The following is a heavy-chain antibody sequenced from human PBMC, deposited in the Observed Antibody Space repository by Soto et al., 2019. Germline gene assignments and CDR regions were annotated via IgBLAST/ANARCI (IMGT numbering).Heavy chain of an antibody. CDR2: ISSSSDYT. Sequence: QVQVVESGGGLVKPGGSLRLSCAASGFTFSDYYMNWIRQAPGKGLEWVSYISSSSDYTKYVDSVKGRFTISRDNPKSSLYLQMNSLRAEDTAVYYCARGGVRGTTSRGQVYNWGQGTLVTVSS. CDR1: GFTFSDYY. D-gene: IGHD1-7*01. V-gene: IGHV3-11*06. J-gene: IGHJ4*02. CDR3: ARGGVRGTTSRGQVYN.